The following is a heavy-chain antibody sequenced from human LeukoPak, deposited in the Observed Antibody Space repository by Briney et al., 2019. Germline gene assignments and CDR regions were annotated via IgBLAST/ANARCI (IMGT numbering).Heavy chain of an antibody. Sequence: PSETLSLTCTVSGGSISSSSYYWGWIRQPPGKGLEWIGSIYYSGSTYYNPSLKSRVTISVDTSKNQFSLKLSSVTAADTAVYYCAREEVVVRGKYFDYWGQGTLVTVSS. CDR1: GGSISSSSYY. D-gene: IGHD3-22*01. J-gene: IGHJ4*02. CDR3: AREEVVVRGKYFDY. V-gene: IGHV4-39*07. CDR2: IYYSGST.